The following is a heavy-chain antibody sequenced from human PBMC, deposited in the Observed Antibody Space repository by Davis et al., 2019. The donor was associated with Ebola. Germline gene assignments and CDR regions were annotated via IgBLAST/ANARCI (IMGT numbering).Heavy chain of an antibody. CDR2: IIPIFGIV. Sequence: SVKVSCKASGNTPSNTAISWVRQAPGQGLEWMGGIIPIFGIVNYAQKFQGRVTITTDKDTKTDYMELSSLRAEDTAVYFCARDFYGSTDYPSRYFDLWGRGTLVTVSS. D-gene: IGHD3-22*01. CDR3: ARDFYGSTDYPSRYFDL. J-gene: IGHJ2*01. CDR1: GNTPSNTA. V-gene: IGHV1-69*10.